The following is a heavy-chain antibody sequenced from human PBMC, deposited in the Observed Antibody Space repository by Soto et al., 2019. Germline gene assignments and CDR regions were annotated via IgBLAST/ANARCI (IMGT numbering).Heavy chain of an antibody. Sequence: PXETLSRTWNVSGVLIRSYYLSWIRQPPGKGLEWIGYIYYSGSPNYSPSLESRVTISEDTSKNQFSLKLSSVTAADTAIYYCAGGRDDYNGWYFDLWGRGALVTVSS. J-gene: IGHJ2*01. D-gene: IGHD4-4*01. CDR2: IYYSGSP. CDR3: AGGRDDYNGWYFDL. CDR1: GVLIRSYY. V-gene: IGHV4-59*01.